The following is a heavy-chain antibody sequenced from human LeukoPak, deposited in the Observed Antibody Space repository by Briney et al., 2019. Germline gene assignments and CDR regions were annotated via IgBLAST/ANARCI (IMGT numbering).Heavy chain of an antibody. Sequence: PSETLSLTCTVSGGSISSSSYYWGWIRQPPGKGLEWIGSIYYSGSTYYNPSLKSRVTISVDTSKNQFSLKLSSVTAADTAVYYCARDGEPQWEQGYWGQGTWSPSPQ. J-gene: IGHJ4*02. CDR3: ARDGEPQWEQGY. D-gene: IGHD1-26*01. CDR2: IYYSGST. V-gene: IGHV4-39*07. CDR1: GGSISSSSYY.